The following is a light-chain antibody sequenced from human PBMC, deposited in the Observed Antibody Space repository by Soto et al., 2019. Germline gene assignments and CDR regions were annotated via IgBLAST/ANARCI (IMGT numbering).Light chain of an antibody. Sequence: DIQMTQSSPTLSASVGDRVTITCRASQSISSWLAWYQQKPGKAPKLLIYKASSLESGVPSRFSGSGSGTEFTLTISSLQPDDFATYYCQQYNSYWTFGQGTKVEIK. CDR3: QQYNSYWT. J-gene: IGKJ1*01. CDR1: QSISSW. V-gene: IGKV1-5*03. CDR2: KAS.